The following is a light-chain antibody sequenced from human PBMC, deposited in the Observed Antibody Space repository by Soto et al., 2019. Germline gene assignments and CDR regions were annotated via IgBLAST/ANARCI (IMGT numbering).Light chain of an antibody. V-gene: IGLV1-44*01. J-gene: IGLJ3*02. CDR3: AAWDDSLNGWV. CDR1: SSNIGSNT. Sequence: QSVLTQTPSASGTPGQRVTISCAGSSSNIGSNTVDWYQQLPGTAPKLLIYSNNQRPSGVPDRFSGSKSGTSASLAISGLQSEDEADYYCAAWDDSLNGWVFGGGTQLTVL. CDR2: SNN.